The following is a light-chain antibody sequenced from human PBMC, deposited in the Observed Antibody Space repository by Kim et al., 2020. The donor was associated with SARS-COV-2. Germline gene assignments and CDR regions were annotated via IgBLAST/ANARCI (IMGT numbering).Light chain of an antibody. CDR3: QQFDVVPWT. V-gene: IGKV1-5*03. CDR1: QTLSTR. CDR2: KGS. Sequence: ASVGERVTITCRASQTLSTRLAWYQQKVGKAPKLLIYKGSTLQSGVPPRFSGSGSGTEFTLTISSLQPDDFASYYCQQFDVVPWTFGQGTKVDIK. J-gene: IGKJ1*01.